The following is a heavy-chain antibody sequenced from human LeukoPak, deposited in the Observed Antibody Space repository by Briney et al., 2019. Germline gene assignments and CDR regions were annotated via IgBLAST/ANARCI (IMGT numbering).Heavy chain of an antibody. J-gene: IGHJ4*02. CDR3: ARALYSGYDLFDY. Sequence: GGSLRLSCAASGFTFSSYSMNWVRQAPGKGLEWVSYISSSSSTIYYADSVKGRFTISRDNAKNSLYLQMNSLRAEDTAVYYCARALYSGYDLFDYWGQGTLVTVSS. CDR2: ISSSSSTI. D-gene: IGHD5-12*01. V-gene: IGHV3-48*01. CDR1: GFTFSSYS.